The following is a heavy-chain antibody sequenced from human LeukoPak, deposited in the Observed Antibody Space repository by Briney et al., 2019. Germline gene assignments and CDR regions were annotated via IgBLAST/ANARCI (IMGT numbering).Heavy chain of an antibody. D-gene: IGHD6-19*01. CDR1: GFTFSRYW. V-gene: IGHV3-7*01. Sequence: GGSLRPSCVASGFTFSRYWMSWVRQAPGKGLEWVAKIKQDGSGEYYLDSVKGRFTISRDNAKNSLYLQMNSLRADDTAVYFCTTGYSSGWYNEGNYWGQGTLVTVSS. CDR3: TTGYSSGWYNEGNY. CDR2: IKQDGSGE. J-gene: IGHJ4*02.